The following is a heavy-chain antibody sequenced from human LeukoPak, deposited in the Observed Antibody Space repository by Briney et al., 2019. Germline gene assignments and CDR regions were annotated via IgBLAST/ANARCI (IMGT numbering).Heavy chain of an antibody. CDR1: EFTFVRYA. V-gene: IGHV3-48*04. D-gene: IGHD6-13*01. Sequence: PGGSLRLSCAASEFTFVRYAMNWVRQAPGKGLEWVSYISSSSFKIGYADSVKGRFTISRDNSKNSLYLQMDSLRVEDTAVYYCVRDPSYGSSWYYYMDAWGKGTTVIVSS. J-gene: IGHJ6*03. CDR3: VRDPSYGSSWYYYMDA. CDR2: ISSSSFKI.